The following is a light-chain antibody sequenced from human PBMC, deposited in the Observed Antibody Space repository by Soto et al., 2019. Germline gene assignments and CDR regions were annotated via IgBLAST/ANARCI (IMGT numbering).Light chain of an antibody. CDR3: MQRIKFTLT. Sequence: DVIRTLSPLSLPITSGEPASISGGSSQSLLDSDDGQTYLAWYQQKPGQSPQXXIYTVSNRESGVPDRFSGSGAGTDCTLKISRVEAEDVAVDYCMQRIKFTLTFGGGTKVDIK. J-gene: IGKJ4*01. CDR2: TVS. CDR1: QSLLDSDDGQTY. V-gene: IGKV2-40*01.